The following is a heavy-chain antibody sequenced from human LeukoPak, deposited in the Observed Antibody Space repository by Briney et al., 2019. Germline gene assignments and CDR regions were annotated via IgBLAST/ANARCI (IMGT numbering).Heavy chain of an antibody. CDR1: GFTFSSYS. CDR2: ISSSSSYI. Sequence: GGSLRLSCAASGFTFSSYSMNWVRQAPGKGLEWVSSISSSSSYIYYADSVKGRFTISRGNAKTSLYLQMNSLRAEDTAVYYCAEGVGIQLWYYRGQGTLVTVSS. V-gene: IGHV3-21*01. D-gene: IGHD5-18*01. CDR3: AEGVGIQLWYY. J-gene: IGHJ4*02.